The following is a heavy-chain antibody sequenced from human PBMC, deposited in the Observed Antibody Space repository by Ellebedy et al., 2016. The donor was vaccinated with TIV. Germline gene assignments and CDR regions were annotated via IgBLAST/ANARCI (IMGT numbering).Heavy chain of an antibody. D-gene: IGHD2-15*01. CDR1: GFTFSDYY. CDR2: ISYSSSYT. V-gene: IGHV3-11*03. Sequence: GGSLRLXXAASGFTFSDYYMNWIRQAPGKGLEWVSYISYSSSYTNYADSVKGRFTISRDNAKNSLYLQMNSLRAEDTAVYYCARATRDYYNGMDVWGQGTTVTVSS. CDR3: ARATRDYYNGMDV. J-gene: IGHJ6*02.